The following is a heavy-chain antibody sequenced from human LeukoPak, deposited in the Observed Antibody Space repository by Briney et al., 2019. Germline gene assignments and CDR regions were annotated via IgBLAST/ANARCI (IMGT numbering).Heavy chain of an antibody. J-gene: IGHJ4*02. D-gene: IGHD5-18*01. CDR1: GGSISSYY. V-gene: IGHV4-59*01. Sequence: PSETLSLTRTVSGGSISSYYWSWIRQPPGKGLEWIGYIYYSGSTNYNPSLKSRVTISVDTSKNQFSLKLSSVTAADTAVYYCAIGIGYSYGYYFDYWGQGTLVTVSS. CDR2: IYYSGST. CDR3: AIGIGYSYGYYFDY.